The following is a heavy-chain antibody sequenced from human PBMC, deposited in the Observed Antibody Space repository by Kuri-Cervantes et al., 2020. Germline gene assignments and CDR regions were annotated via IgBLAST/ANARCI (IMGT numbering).Heavy chain of an antibody. D-gene: IGHD6-13*01. CDR3: AREDSWYFTFDI. J-gene: IGHJ3*02. Sequence: GGSLRLSCAASGFTFRSYAMHWVRQAPGKGLEWVAVTSYDGSNKYYADSVKGRFTISRDNSKNTLYLQMNSLRAKDTAVYYCAREDSWYFTFDIWGQGTMVTVSS. CDR1: GFTFRSYA. V-gene: IGHV3-30-3*01. CDR2: TSYDGSNK.